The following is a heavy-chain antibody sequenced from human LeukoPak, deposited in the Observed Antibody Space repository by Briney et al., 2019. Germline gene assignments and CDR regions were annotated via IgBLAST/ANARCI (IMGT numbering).Heavy chain of an antibody. D-gene: IGHD4-17*01. CDR3: ARRANMVTTRFFDL. J-gene: IGHJ2*01. V-gene: IGHV5-51*01. CDR2: IYVGDSDT. Sequence: GESLKISCEGSGYIFTDFWIGWVRRMPGKGLEWIASIYVGDSDTTYSPSFQGQVTISADRSIRTAYLHWSSLKASDTAMYYCARRANMVTTRFFDLWGRGTLVTVSS. CDR1: GYIFTDFW.